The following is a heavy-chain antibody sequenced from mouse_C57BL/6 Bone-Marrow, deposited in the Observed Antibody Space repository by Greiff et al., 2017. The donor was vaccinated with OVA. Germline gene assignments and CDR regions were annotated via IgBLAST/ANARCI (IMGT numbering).Heavy chain of an antibody. CDR3: TAYYYGSSYEAWFAD. J-gene: IGHJ3*01. CDR2: IDPENGDT. V-gene: IGHV14-4*01. D-gene: IGHD1-1*01. Sequence: VQLKESGAELVRPGASVKLSCTASGFNIKDDYMHWVKQRPEQGLEWIGWIDPENGDTEYASKFPGKATLTADTPSNTAYLQLSSLTSEDTAVYYCTAYYYGSSYEAWFADWGQGTLVTVSA. CDR1: GFNIKDDY.